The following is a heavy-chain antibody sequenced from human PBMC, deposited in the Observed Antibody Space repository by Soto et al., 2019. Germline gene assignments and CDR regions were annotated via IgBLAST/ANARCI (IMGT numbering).Heavy chain of an antibody. CDR1: GFTFSSYA. J-gene: IGHJ4*02. D-gene: IGHD3-22*01. CDR2: ISYDGSNK. V-gene: IGHV3-30-3*01. CDR3: ATPYYYDSSAHPFYFDY. Sequence: QVQLVESGGGVVQPGRSLRLSCAASGFTFSSYAMHWVRQAPGKGLEWVAVISYDGSNKYYADSVKGRFTISRDNSKNTLYLQMNSLRAEDTAVCYCATPYYYDSSAHPFYFDYWGQGTLVTVSS.